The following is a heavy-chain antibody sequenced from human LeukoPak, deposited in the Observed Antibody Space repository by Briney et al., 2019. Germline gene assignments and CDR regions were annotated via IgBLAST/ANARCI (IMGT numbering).Heavy chain of an antibody. CDR1: GYTFTSYG. D-gene: IGHD6-13*01. CDR3: ARGYSSSWYFDC. V-gene: IGHV1-18*01. CDR2: ISAYNGNT. Sequence: ASVKLSCNGSGYTFTSYGISWVRQAPGQGLEWMGWISAYNGNTNYAQTLQGRVTMTTDTSTNTAYMELRSLRSDATAVYYCARGYSSSWYFDCWGQGTLVTVS. J-gene: IGHJ4*02.